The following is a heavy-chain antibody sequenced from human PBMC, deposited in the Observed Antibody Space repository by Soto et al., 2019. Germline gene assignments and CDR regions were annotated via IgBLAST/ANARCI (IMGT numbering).Heavy chain of an antibody. CDR1: GLTFSSSG. D-gene: IGHD4-17*01. V-gene: IGHV3-33*01. CDR2: IWYDGSNK. CDR3: ARDLSGDYGALDT. Sequence: PAWSLRLSCAPSGLTFSSSGMHWAFQAQGKGLEWVAVIWYDGSNKVYADSVKGRFTISRDNSKNTLYLQMNSLRAEDTAVYYCARDLSGDYGALDTWGKGTMVTVSS. J-gene: IGHJ3*02.